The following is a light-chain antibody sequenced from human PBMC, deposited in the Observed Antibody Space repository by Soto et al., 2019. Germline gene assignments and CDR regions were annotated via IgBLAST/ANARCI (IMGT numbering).Light chain of an antibody. CDR2: DTY. J-gene: IGKJ2*01. CDR1: ESVNDNY. CDR3: HQYGSSHPYT. Sequence: IVLTQSPGTLSLSPGERATLSCRASESVNDNYLAWYQHKPGQAPRLIIFDTYNRAPSIPDRFSGSGSGTDFTLIISRLEPEDCAVYYCHQYGSSHPYTFGQGTKLEIK. V-gene: IGKV3-20*01.